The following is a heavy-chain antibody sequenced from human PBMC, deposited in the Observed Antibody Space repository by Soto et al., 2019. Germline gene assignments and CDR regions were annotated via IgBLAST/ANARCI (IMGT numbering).Heavy chain of an antibody. J-gene: IGHJ6*02. CDR3: AKYSEPYPVCNGLHL. CDR1: GFPFSTSA. D-gene: IGHD1-26*01. Sequence: EGRLLESGGGLVPPGGSLRLSCGAFGFPFSTSAMNWVRQAPGKGLEWVSIIAATSDAEYYAESVKGRFTSSRDNSKNTLYLQMNSLRAEDTATYYCAKYSEPYPVCNGLHLWGQGTTVIVS. CDR2: IAATSDAE. V-gene: IGHV3-23*01.